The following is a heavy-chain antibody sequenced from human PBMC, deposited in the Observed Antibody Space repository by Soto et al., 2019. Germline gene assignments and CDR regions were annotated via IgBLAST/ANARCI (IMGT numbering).Heavy chain of an antibody. CDR2: ISAYNGNT. J-gene: IGHJ4*02. CDR1: GYTFTSYG. V-gene: IGHV1-18*01. Sequence: ASVKVSCKASGYTFTSYGISWVRQAPGQGLEWMGWISAYNGNTNYAQKLQGRVTMTTDTSTSTAYMELRSLRSDDTAVYYCARERVRRIQLWLSGYFDYWRQGTLATVSS. D-gene: IGHD5-18*01. CDR3: ARERVRRIQLWLSGYFDY.